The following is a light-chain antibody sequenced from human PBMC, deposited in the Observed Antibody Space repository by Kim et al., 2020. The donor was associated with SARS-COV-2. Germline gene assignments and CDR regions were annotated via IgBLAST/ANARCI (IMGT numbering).Light chain of an antibody. CDR3: QQPHSFPLT. V-gene: IGKV1-12*01. Sequence: DIQMTQSPSSVSASVGARVTITCRASQGISRWLAWYQQKPGTAPKLLIYAATSLQSGVPSRFSGSGSGTDFTLTISSLQPEDSATYYCQQPHSFPLTFGGGTKVDIK. J-gene: IGKJ4*01. CDR2: AAT. CDR1: QGISRW.